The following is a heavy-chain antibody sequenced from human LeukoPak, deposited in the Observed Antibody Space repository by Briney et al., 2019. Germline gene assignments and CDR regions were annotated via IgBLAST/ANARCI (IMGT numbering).Heavy chain of an antibody. D-gene: IGHD3-16*01. V-gene: IGHV1-18*04. CDR2: ISDYNGYT. CDR3: ARDMNTNFDY. J-gene: IGHJ4*02. Sequence: GASVKVSCKASGYTFTSYYMHWVRQAPGQGLEWMGWISDYNGYTSYPQKFQGRVTMTTDTSTNTAYMELRSLGSDDTAMYFCARDMNTNFDYWGQGTLVTVSS. CDR1: GYTFTSYY.